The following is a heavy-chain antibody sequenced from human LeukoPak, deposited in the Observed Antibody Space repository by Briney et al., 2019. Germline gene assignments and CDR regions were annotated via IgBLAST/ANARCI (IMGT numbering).Heavy chain of an antibody. V-gene: IGHV4-38-2*02. D-gene: IGHD3-22*01. J-gene: IGHJ4*02. CDR1: GYSISSGYY. CDR2: IYYSGST. Sequence: SETLSLTCSVSGYSISSGYYWGWIRQPPGKGLEWIGSIYYSGSTYYNPSLKSRVTISVDTSKNQFSLKLSSVTAADTAVYYCARHRSGYYPDDYWGQGTLVTVSS. CDR3: ARHRSGYYPDDY.